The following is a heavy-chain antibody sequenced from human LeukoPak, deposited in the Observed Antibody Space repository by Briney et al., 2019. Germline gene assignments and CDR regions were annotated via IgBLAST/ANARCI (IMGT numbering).Heavy chain of an antibody. Sequence: SETLSLTCTVSGGSISSYYWSWIRQPPGKGLEWIGEINHSGSTNYNPSLKSRVTISVDTSKNQFSLKLSSVTAADTAVYYCARDSVKGNRAFDIWGQGTMVTVSS. CDR2: INHSGST. CDR3: ARDSVKGNRAFDI. CDR1: GGSISSYY. D-gene: IGHD4-17*01. V-gene: IGHV4-34*01. J-gene: IGHJ3*02.